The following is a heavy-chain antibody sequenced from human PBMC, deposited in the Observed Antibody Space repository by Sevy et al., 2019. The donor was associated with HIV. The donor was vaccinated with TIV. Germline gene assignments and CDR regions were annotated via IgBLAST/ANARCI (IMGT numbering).Heavy chain of an antibody. D-gene: IGHD1-26*01. CDR1: GFTFSNYG. CDR3: AKPPPLEMWELLN. V-gene: IGHV3-30*18. J-gene: IGHJ4*02. Sequence: GESLKISCAATGFTFSNYGMHWVRQAPGKGLEWVAVILFDGSKTYYADSVKGRFTISRDNCKNTLYLQMNSLRAEDTAVYYCAKPPPLEMWELLNWGLGTLVTVSS. CDR2: ILFDGSKT.